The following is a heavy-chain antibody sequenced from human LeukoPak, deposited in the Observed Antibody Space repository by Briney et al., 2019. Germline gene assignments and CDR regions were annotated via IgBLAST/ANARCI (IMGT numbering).Heavy chain of an antibody. CDR2: IYHSGST. Sequence: TLSLTXXXSGXXISSGGYSWSWIRQPPGKGLEWIGYIYHSGSTYYNPSLKSRVTISVDRSKNQFSLKLSSVTAADTAVYYCARYSGYYYYFDYWGQGTLVTVSS. J-gene: IGHJ4*02. V-gene: IGHV4-30-2*01. CDR3: ARYSGYYYYFDY. D-gene: IGHD3-22*01. CDR1: GXXISSGGYS.